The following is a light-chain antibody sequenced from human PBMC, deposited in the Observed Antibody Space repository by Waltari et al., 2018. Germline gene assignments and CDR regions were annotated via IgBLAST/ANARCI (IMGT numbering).Light chain of an antibody. CDR3: SSYGGTYFV. J-gene: IGLJ2*01. Sequence: QSALTQPRSVSGSPGQSVTISCTGTSNDVGGYHYVSWYQHHPGEVPKLMIYAVTQRPSGVPDRFSGSKSGNTASLTISGLQADDEADYYCSSYGGTYFVFGGGTRLTVL. CDR2: AVT. V-gene: IGLV2-11*01. CDR1: SNDVGGYHY.